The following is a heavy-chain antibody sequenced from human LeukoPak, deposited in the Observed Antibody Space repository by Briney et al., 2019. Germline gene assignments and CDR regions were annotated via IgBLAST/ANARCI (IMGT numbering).Heavy chain of an antibody. CDR2: TYYRSKWYN. J-gene: IGHJ6*02. Sequence: SQTLSLTCAISGDSDSSNSAAWNWIRQSPSRGLEWLGRTYYRSKWYNDYAVSVRSRITINPDTSKNQFSLQLNSVTPEDTAVYYCAREYSTYPYYYYGMDVWGQGTTVTVSS. D-gene: IGHD6-13*01. CDR3: AREYSTYPYYYYGMDV. CDR1: GDSDSSNSAA. V-gene: IGHV6-1*01.